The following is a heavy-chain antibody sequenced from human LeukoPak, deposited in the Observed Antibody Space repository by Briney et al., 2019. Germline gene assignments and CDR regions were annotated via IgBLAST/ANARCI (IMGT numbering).Heavy chain of an antibody. Sequence: GGSLRLSCAASGFPFSAYAMSWVRQAPGKGLEWVSAISASGDTTYYADSVKGRFTISRDNAKNSLYLQMNSLRAEDTAVYYCATITPFLEWFPQAPYYYYYMDVWGKGTTVTVSS. D-gene: IGHD3-3*02. CDR1: GFPFSAYA. CDR3: ATITPFLEWFPQAPYYYYYMDV. J-gene: IGHJ6*03. V-gene: IGHV3-23*01. CDR2: ISASGDTT.